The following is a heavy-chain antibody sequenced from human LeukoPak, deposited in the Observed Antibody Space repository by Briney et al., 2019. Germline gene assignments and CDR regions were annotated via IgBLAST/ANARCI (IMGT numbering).Heavy chain of an antibody. CDR3: ARDYSMDV. J-gene: IGHJ6*04. CDR2: IRYDGSNK. V-gene: IGHV3-33*01. Sequence: GGSLRLSCAASGFTFSSYGMHWVRQAPGKGLEWVAVIRYDGSNKYYADSVKGRFTISRDNSKNTLYPQMNSLRAEDTAVYYCARDYSMDVWGKGTTVTVSS. CDR1: GFTFSSYG.